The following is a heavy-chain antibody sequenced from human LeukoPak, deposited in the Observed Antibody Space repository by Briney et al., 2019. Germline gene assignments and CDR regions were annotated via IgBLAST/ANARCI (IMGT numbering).Heavy chain of an antibody. J-gene: IGHJ4*02. CDR1: GFTFGSYW. Sequence: GSLRLSCAASGFTFGSYWMSWVRQAPGQGLEWVANIKQDGSDKYYVDSVKGRFTISRDNAKNSLYLQMNSLRAEDTAVYYCAREGSSGWYRDYWGQGTLVTVSS. D-gene: IGHD6-19*01. V-gene: IGHV3-7*01. CDR3: AREGSSGWYRDY. CDR2: IKQDGSDK.